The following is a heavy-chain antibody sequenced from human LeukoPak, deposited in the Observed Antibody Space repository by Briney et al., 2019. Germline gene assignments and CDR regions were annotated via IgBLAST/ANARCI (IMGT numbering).Heavy chain of an antibody. CDR1: GGTFSSYA. CDR3: ARNGKGSGYTLDY. J-gene: IGHJ4*02. V-gene: IGHV1-69*05. CDR2: IIPIFGTA. Sequence: SVKVSCKASGGTFSSYAISWVRQAPGQGLEWMGGIIPIFGTANYAQKFQGRVTITTDESTSTAYMELSSLRSEDTAVYYCARNGKGSGYTLDYWGQGTPVTVSS. D-gene: IGHD3-22*01.